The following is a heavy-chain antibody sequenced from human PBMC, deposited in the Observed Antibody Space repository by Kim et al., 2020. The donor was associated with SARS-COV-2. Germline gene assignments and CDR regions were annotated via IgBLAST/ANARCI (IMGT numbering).Heavy chain of an antibody. CDR2: IWYDGSNK. Sequence: GSLRLSCAASGFTFSSYDMHWVRQAPGKGLEWVAVIWYDGSNKYYADSVKGRFTISRDNSKNTLYLQMNSLRAEDTAVYYCAKLYYYDSSGYLDYWGQGTLVTVSS. D-gene: IGHD3-22*01. V-gene: IGHV3-33*06. CDR3: AKLYYYDSSGYLDY. J-gene: IGHJ4*02. CDR1: GFTFSSYD.